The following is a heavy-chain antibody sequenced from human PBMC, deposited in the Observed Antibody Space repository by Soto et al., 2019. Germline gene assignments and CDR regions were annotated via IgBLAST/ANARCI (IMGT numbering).Heavy chain of an antibody. J-gene: IGHJ4*02. Sequence: QVQQVQSGAEVKKPGASVKVSCKASGYTFTGYYMHWVRQAPGQGLEWMGWINPNSGGTNYAQKFQGWVTMTRDTSISTAYMELSRLRSDDTAVYYCARDGCSSTSCYAVDYWGQGTLVTVSS. CDR1: GYTFTGYY. CDR3: ARDGCSSTSCYAVDY. D-gene: IGHD2-2*01. CDR2: INPNSGGT. V-gene: IGHV1-2*04.